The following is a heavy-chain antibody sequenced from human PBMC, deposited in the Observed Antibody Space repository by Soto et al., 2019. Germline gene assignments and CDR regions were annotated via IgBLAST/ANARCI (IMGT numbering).Heavy chain of an antibody. V-gene: IGHV4-34*01. CDR2: VNPTGST. J-gene: IGHJ3*02. CDR3: ARSREQWLVDAFDI. D-gene: IGHD6-19*01. Sequence: TLSLTCAVYGGSFSGYYWSWIRQSPGKGLEWIGEVNPTGSTKYNPSLKSRVTISVDTSKNQFSLNLNSVTAADTALYYCARSREQWLVDAFDIWGQGTMVTVS. CDR1: GGSFSGYY.